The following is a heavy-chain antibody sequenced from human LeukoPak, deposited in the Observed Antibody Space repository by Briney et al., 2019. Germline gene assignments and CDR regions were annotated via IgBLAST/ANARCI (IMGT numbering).Heavy chain of an antibody. D-gene: IGHD6-6*01. CDR3: ARGKAGSFMDV. Sequence: GGSLRLSCAASGFTFSSYSMNWVRQAPGKGLEWVSSISSSSSYIYYADSVKGRFTISRDNAKSSLYLQMNSLRAEDTAVYYCARGKAGSFMDVWGQGTTVTVSS. V-gene: IGHV3-21*01. CDR1: GFTFSSYS. CDR2: ISSSSSYI. J-gene: IGHJ6*02.